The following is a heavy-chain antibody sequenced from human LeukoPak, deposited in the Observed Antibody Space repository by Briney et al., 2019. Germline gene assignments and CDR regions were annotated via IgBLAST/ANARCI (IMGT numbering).Heavy chain of an antibody. CDR2: IKQDGSDK. CDR1: EFIFSYYW. J-gene: IGHJ4*02. V-gene: IGHV3-7*01. Sequence: GGSLRLSCAGSEFIFSYYWMSWVRQAPGKGLEWVANIKQDGSDKYYVDSVKGRFTISRDNSKNTVYLQINSLRAEDTALYYCARDRDGYNFPAYWGQGTLVTVSS. CDR3: ARDRDGYNFPAY. D-gene: IGHD5-24*01.